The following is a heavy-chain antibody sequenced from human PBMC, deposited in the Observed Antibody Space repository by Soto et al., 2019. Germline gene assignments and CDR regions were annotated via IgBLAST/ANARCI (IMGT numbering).Heavy chain of an antibody. D-gene: IGHD5-18*01. CDR3: ARDVAMVTGIDY. CDR1: GGSISSGDYY. V-gene: IGHV4-30-4*01. Sequence: QVRLQESGPGLVKLSQTLSLTCTVSGGSISSGDYYWSWIRQPPGKGLEWIGYIYYSGSTYYNPSLKSRVTISVYTSKNQFSLKLSSVTAADTAVDYCARDVAMVTGIDYWGQGTLVTVSS. J-gene: IGHJ4*02. CDR2: IYYSGST.